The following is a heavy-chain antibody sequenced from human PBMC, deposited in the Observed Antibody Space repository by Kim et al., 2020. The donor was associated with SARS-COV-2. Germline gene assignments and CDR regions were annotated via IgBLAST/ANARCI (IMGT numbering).Heavy chain of an antibody. CDR2: INTNTGNP. D-gene: IGHD2-2*01. V-gene: IGHV7-4-1*02. CDR1: GYTFTSYA. J-gene: IGHJ6*02. Sequence: ASVKVSCKASGYTFTSYAMNWARQAPGQGLEWMGWINTNTGNPTYAQGFTGRFVFSLDTSVSTAYLQISSLKAEDTAVYYCARDSTLIVVVPAAPYYYYYYGMDVWGQGTTVTVSS. CDR3: ARDSTLIVVVPAAPYYYYYYGMDV.